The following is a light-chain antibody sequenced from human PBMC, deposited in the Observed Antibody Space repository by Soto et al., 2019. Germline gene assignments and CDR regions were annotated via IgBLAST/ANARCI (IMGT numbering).Light chain of an antibody. CDR3: QQYNTYSPWT. CDR2: DAS. J-gene: IGKJ1*01. CDR1: QSISTW. V-gene: IGKV1-5*01. Sequence: DIQMTQSPSTLSASVGDRVTIPCRASQSISTWLAWYQQKPGKAPKLLIYDASTLESGVPSRFSGSGSGTDFTLTISSLQPGDFATYYCQQYNTYSPWTFGQGTKVDIK.